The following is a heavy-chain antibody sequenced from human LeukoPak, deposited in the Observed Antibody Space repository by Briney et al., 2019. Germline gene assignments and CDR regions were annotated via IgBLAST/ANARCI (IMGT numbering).Heavy chain of an antibody. Sequence: GGSLRLSCAASGFTFSSYAMSWVRQAPGKGLEWVSSIGGSGVSTYYADSVKGRFTISRDNSKNTLYLQMNSLRAEDTAVYYCAKSSRWGSGWKDAFDIWGQGTMVTVSS. J-gene: IGHJ3*02. D-gene: IGHD6-19*01. CDR1: GFTFSSYA. CDR2: IGGSGVST. CDR3: AKSSRWGSGWKDAFDI. V-gene: IGHV3-23*01.